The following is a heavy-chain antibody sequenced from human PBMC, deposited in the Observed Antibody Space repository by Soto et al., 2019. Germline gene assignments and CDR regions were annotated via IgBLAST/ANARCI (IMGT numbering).Heavy chain of an antibody. CDR1: GFTFTRYS. CDR3: ARESEDLTSNFDY. D-gene: IGHD7-27*01. CDR2: ISSTTNFI. Sequence: GSLLLSCTASGFTFTRYSMNWVRRAPGKGLEWVSSISSTTNFIYYADSMKGRFTVSRDNAKNSVYLEMNSLSAEDTALYYCARESEDLTSNFDYWGQGTLVTVYS. J-gene: IGHJ4*02. V-gene: IGHV3-21*01.